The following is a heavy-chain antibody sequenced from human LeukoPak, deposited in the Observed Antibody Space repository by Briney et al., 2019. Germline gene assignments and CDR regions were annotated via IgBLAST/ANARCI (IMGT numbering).Heavy chain of an antibody. CDR1: GFTFSSYW. CDR2: INSDGSST. D-gene: IGHD6-13*01. Sequence: GGSLRLSCAASGFTFSSYWMHWVRQAPGKGLVWVSRINSDGSSTSYADSVKGRFTISRDDSKNTAYLQMNSLKTEDTAVYYCIGSSWGYYFDYWGQGTLVTVSS. J-gene: IGHJ4*02. CDR3: IGSSWGYYFDY. V-gene: IGHV3-74*01.